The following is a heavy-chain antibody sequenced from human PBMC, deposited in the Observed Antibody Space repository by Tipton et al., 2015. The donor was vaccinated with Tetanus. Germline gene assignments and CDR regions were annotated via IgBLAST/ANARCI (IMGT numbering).Heavy chain of an antibody. J-gene: IGHJ4*02. CDR1: GDSIGRTSPY. Sequence: TLSLTCTVSGDSIGRTSPYWGWIRQPPGKDLEWIGSIYRRETTYYNPSLKSRVTVSIDMSKNQFSLKLSSVTAADTAVYFCARCPYGGVSGTLYYWGQGILVTVSS. CDR3: ARCPYGGVSGTLYY. CDR2: IYRRETT. D-gene: IGHD4-23*01. V-gene: IGHV4-39*01.